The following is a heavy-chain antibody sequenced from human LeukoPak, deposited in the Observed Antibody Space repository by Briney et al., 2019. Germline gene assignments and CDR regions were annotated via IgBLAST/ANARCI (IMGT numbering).Heavy chain of an antibody. Sequence: ASVKVSCKASGYTFTGYYMHWVRQAPGQGLEWMGWINPNSGGTNYAQKFQGRVTMTRDTSISTAYMELSRLRSDDTAVYYCARAWIRRGYDYYMDVWGKGTTVTVSS. V-gene: IGHV1-2*02. CDR3: ARAWIRRGYDYYMDV. D-gene: IGHD2-2*03. J-gene: IGHJ6*03. CDR2: INPNSGGT. CDR1: GYTFTGYY.